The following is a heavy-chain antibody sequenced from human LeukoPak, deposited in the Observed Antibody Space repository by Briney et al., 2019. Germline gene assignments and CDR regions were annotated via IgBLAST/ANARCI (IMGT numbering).Heavy chain of an antibody. J-gene: IGHJ4*02. V-gene: IGHV1-18*01. D-gene: IGHD3-9*01. CDR3: ARDGGGLRYFDWSS. Sequence: ASVKVSCKASGYTFTSYGISWVRKAPGQGLEWMGWISAYNGNTNYAQRLQGRVTMTTDTSTSTAYMELRSLRSDDTAVYYCARDGGGLRYFDWSSWGQGTLVTVSS. CDR2: ISAYNGNT. CDR1: GYTFTSYG.